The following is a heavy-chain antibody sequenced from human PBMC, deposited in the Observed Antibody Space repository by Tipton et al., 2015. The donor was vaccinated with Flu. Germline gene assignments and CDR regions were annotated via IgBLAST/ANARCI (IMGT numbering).Heavy chain of an antibody. Sequence: VQLVQSGAEVKKPGESVKISCEGSGYTFSSYWIAWVRQMPGKGLEWMGITYPGDSKTKFSPSFQGQVTISADKSISTTYLQWSSLKASDTAMYYCVRERNGYFEYWGQGTLVTVSS. CDR2: TYPGDSKT. V-gene: IGHV5-51*03. CDR1: GYTFSSYW. CDR3: VRERNGYFEY. J-gene: IGHJ4*02. D-gene: IGHD5-24*01.